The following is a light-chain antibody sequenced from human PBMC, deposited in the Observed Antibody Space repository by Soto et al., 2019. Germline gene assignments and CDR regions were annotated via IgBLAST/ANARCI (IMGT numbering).Light chain of an antibody. V-gene: IGLV2-14*01. CDR1: SSDVGGYNY. Sequence: QSALSQPASVSGSPGQSITISCAGTSSDVGGYNYVSWYQQHPGKAPKLMISEVSNRPSGVSNRFSGSKSGNTASLTISGLQAEDEADYYCQSYDSTLIGLMFDLGTKLTVL. J-gene: IGLJ3*02. CDR2: EVS. CDR3: QSYDSTLIGLM.